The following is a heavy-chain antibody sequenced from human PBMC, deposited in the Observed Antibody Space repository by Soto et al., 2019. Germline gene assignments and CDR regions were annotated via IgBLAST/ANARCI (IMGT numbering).Heavy chain of an antibody. J-gene: IGHJ6*02. V-gene: IGHV2-70*01. CDR1: GFSLSTSGMC. Sequence: SGPTLVNPTQTLTLTCTFSGFSLSTSGMCVSWIRQPPGKALEWLALIDWDDDKYYSTSLKTRLTISKDTSKNQVVLTMTNMDPVDTATYYCARIKGYCSGGICPAPYYYGMDVWGQGTTVTVSS. CDR2: IDWDDDK. D-gene: IGHD2-15*01. CDR3: ARIKGYCSGGICPAPYYYGMDV.